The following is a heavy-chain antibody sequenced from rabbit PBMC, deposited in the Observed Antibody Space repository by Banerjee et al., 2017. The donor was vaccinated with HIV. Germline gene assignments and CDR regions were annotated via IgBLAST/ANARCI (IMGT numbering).Heavy chain of an antibody. V-gene: IGHV1S40*01. CDR1: GFSFSSSYY. CDR3: ARLYAGSADYTHYFNL. CDR2: IAAGDGRT. D-gene: IGHD8-1*01. Sequence: QSLEESGGDLVKHAASLTLTCTASGFSFSSSYYLFWVRQAPGKGLEWIAFIAAGDGRTYYATWAKGRFTISKTSSTTVTLQMTSLTAADTATYFCARLYAGSADYTHYFNLWGPGTLVTVS. J-gene: IGHJ4*01.